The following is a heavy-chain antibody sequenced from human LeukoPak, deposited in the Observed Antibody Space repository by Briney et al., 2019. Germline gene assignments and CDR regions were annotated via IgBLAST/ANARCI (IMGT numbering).Heavy chain of an antibody. CDR2: IIPIFGTA. CDR1: GGTFSSYA. J-gene: IGHJ6*03. Sequence: GSSVKVSCKASGGTFSSYAISWVRQAPGQGLEWMGGIIPIFGTANYAQKFQGRVTITADKSTSTAYMELSSLRSEDTAVYYCARGLDYDSSGYHYYYYYYMDVWGKGTTVTVSS. V-gene: IGHV1-69*06. CDR3: ARGLDYDSSGYHYYYYYYMDV. D-gene: IGHD3-22*01.